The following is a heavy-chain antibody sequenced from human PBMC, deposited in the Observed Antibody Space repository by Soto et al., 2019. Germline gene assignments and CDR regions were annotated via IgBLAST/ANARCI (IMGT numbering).Heavy chain of an antibody. D-gene: IGHD4-4*01. CDR3: APGGLVAVPAAPSSYDDYTNYRFDA. Sequence: QVQLAQSGAEVRKPGSSVKVSCRASGGSFSDFAFSWVRQAPGQGLEWMGGTIPMFAATKYAQRFQGRVSITPHASTRTFYMGLSSLTSDASAVYYCAPGGLVAVPAAPSSYDDYTNYRFDAWGQGTLVSVSS. CDR2: TIPMFAAT. CDR1: GGSFSDFA. J-gene: IGHJ4*02. V-gene: IGHV1-69*01.